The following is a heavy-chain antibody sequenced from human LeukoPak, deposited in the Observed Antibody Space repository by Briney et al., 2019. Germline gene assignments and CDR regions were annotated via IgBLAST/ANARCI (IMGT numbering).Heavy chain of an antibody. CDR2: IRYDGSNK. J-gene: IGHJ4*02. Sequence: PGGSLRLSCAASGFTFSSYGMHWVRQAPGKGLEWVAFIRYDGSNKYYADSVKGRFTISRDNSKNTLYLQMNSLRAEDTAVYYCAKDWGRYCSGGSCYTTHYFDYWGQGTLVTLSS. CDR3: AKDWGRYCSGGSCYTTHYFDY. D-gene: IGHD2-15*01. V-gene: IGHV3-30*02. CDR1: GFTFSSYG.